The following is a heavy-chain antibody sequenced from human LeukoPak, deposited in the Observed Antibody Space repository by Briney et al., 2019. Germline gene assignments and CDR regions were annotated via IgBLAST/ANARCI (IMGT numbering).Heavy chain of an antibody. Sequence: SVKVSCKASGGTFSSYAISWVRQAPGQGLEWMGGIIPIFGTANYAQKFQGRVTITADKSTSTAYMELSSLRSEDTAVYYCARRGLVAGIYDLVYGFDIWGQGTMVTVSS. J-gene: IGHJ3*02. D-gene: IGHD3/OR15-3a*01. V-gene: IGHV1-69*06. CDR3: ARRGLVAGIYDLVYGFDI. CDR2: IIPIFGTA. CDR1: GGTFSSYA.